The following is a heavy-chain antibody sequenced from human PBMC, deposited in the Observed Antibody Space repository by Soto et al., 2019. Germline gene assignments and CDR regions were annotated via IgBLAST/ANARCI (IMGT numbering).Heavy chain of an antibody. D-gene: IGHD1-26*01. Sequence: QVQLVESGGGAVQPGRSLRLSCAASGFTFSSYGMHWVRQAPGKGLEWVAVIWYDGSNKYYADSVKGRFTISRDNSKNTLYLQMNSLRAEDTAVYYCARVWGSSGSDPWGQGTLVTVSS. V-gene: IGHV3-33*01. CDR3: ARVWGSSGSDP. CDR1: GFTFSSYG. J-gene: IGHJ5*02. CDR2: IWYDGSNK.